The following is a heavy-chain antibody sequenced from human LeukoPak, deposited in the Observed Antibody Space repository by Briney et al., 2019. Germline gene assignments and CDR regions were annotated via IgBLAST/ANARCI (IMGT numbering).Heavy chain of an antibody. Sequence: SETLSLTCTVSGYAIISGGFSWNWIRRPPGKGLEWIGCIYDRGPAHYNPSLKSRFTISVDRPKNQFFLNVTSLTAADTAVYYCARSRQASGLFSSWGQGTLVVVSS. CDR1: GYAIISGGFS. CDR2: IYDRGPA. V-gene: IGHV4-30-2*01. CDR3: ARSRQASGLFSS. J-gene: IGHJ5*02. D-gene: IGHD3-10*01.